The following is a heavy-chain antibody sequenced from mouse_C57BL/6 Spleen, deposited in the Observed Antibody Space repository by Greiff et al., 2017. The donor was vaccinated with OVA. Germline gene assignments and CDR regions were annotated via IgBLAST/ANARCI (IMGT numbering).Heavy chain of an antibody. D-gene: IGHD3-2*02. CDR3: ARSGGPTMDY. CDR1: GYTFTDYY. V-gene: IGHV1-76*01. J-gene: IGHJ4*01. Sequence: VHLVESGAELVRPGASVKLSCKASGYTFTDYYINWVKQRPGQGLEWIARIYPGSGNTYYNEKFKGKATLTAEKSSSTAYMQLSSLTSEDSAVYFCARSGGPTMDYWGQGTSVTVSS. CDR2: IYPGSGNT.